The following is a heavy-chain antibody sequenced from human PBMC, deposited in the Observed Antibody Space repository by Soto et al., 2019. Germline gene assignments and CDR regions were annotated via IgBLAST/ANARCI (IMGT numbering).Heavy chain of an antibody. CDR2: ISRSGGPT. CDR1: GVSFSSSG. Sequence: VQLWESGGGLVQPGWSLRLSCAASGVSFSSSGTSWVRQAPGKGREWVSAISRSGGPTDYAVTVKGRFTISRDNSKNTLDLQMNSLRAEDTAVYSCAIAIVGVDNFRHWGQGTLVTVSS. D-gene: IGHD3-3*01. V-gene: IGHV3-23*01. J-gene: IGHJ4*02. CDR3: AIAIVGVDNFRH.